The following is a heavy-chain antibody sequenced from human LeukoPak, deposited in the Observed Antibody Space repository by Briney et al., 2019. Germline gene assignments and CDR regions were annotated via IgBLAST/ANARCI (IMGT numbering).Heavy chain of an antibody. CDR3: AREVVYSSSWYYFDY. J-gene: IGHJ4*02. D-gene: IGHD6-13*01. CDR2: IYYSGST. V-gene: IGHV4-59*01. CDR1: GGSISSYY. Sequence: SETLSLTCTVSGGSISSYYWSWIRQPPGKGLEWIGYIYYSGSTNYNPSLKSRVTISVDTSKNQFSLKLSSVTAADTAVYYCAREVVYSSSWYYFDYWAQGTLVTVSS.